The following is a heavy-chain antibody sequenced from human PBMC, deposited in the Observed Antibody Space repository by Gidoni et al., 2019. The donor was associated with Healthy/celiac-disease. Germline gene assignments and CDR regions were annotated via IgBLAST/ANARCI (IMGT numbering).Heavy chain of an antibody. V-gene: IGHV1-69*01. D-gene: IGHD1-26*01. CDR3: ARDKNSRELLDY. CDR1: GAPFSSYA. CDR2: IIPIFGTA. J-gene: IGHJ4*02. Sequence: QVQLVQSGAEVKKPGSSVQVSCKASGAPFSSYAISWVRQAPGQGLEWMGGIIPIFGTANYAQKFQGRVTITADESTSTAYMELSSLRSEDTAVYYCARDKNSRELLDYWGQGTLVTVFS.